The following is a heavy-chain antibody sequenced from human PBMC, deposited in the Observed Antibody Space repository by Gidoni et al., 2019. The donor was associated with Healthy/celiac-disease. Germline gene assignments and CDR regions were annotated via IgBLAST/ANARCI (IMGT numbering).Heavy chain of an antibody. V-gene: IGHV1-3*01. D-gene: IGHD6-13*01. Sequence: QVQPVQSGAEVEKPGASVKVSCKATGYTFTSYAMHGVRQAPGQRLEWMGWINAGNGNTKYSQELQGRVTITRDTSASTAYMELSSLRSEDTAVYYCARAGMSSSWKSKFDYWGQGTLGTVSS. CDR2: INAGNGNT. J-gene: IGHJ4*02. CDR3: ARAGMSSSWKSKFDY. CDR1: GYTFTSYA.